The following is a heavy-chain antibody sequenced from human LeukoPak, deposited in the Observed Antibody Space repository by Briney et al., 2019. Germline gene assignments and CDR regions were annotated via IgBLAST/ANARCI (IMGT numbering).Heavy chain of an antibody. J-gene: IGHJ4*02. Sequence: PGGSLRLSCAASGFTFSTYWMHWVRQAPGKGLEWVANIKQDGSEKYYVDSVKGRFTISRDNAKNSLYLQMNSLRAEDTAVYYCARDFLRRLSGSGYWGQGTLVTVSS. CDR1: GFTFSTYW. D-gene: IGHD6-19*01. CDR3: ARDFLRRLSGSGY. CDR2: IKQDGSEK. V-gene: IGHV3-7*01.